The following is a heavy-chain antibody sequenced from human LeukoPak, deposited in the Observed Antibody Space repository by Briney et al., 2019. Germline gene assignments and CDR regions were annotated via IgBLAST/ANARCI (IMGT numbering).Heavy chain of an antibody. V-gene: IGHV3-30*02. CDR3: AKAGVGIVVVPAAIAPDY. CDR2: IRYDGSNK. CDR1: GFTFSSYG. D-gene: IGHD2-2*01. J-gene: IGHJ4*02. Sequence: SGGSLRLSCAASGFTFSSYGMHWVRQAPGKGLEWVAFIRYDGSNKYYADSVKGRFTISRDNSKNTLYLQMNSLRAEDTAVYYCAKAGVGIVVVPAAIAPDYWGQGTLVTVSS.